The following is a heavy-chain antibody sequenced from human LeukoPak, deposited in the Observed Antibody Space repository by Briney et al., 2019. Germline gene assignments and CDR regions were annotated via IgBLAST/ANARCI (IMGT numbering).Heavy chain of an antibody. CDR1: GFTLSSYE. Sequence: GGSLRLSCAASGFTLSSYEMNWVRQAPGKGLEWVSYISSSGSTIYYADSVKGRFTISRDNAKNSLYLQMNSLRAEDTAVYYCARDAYQVAGSTLNDYWGQGTLVTASS. CDR2: ISSSGSTI. J-gene: IGHJ4*02. V-gene: IGHV3-48*03. D-gene: IGHD3-16*01. CDR3: ARDAYQVAGSTLNDY.